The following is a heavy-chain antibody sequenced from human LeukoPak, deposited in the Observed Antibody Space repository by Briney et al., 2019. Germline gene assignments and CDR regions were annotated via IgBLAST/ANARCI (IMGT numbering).Heavy chain of an antibody. CDR1: GFTFSNYA. CDR3: ARDRYSSGWATFDY. Sequence: PGGSLRLSCAASGFTFSNYAMRWVRQAPGKGLEWVAVISYDGSNKYYADSVKGRFTISRDNSKNTLYLQMNSLRAEDTAVYYCARDRYSSGWATFDYWGQGTLVTVSS. D-gene: IGHD6-19*01. CDR2: ISYDGSNK. V-gene: IGHV3-30-3*01. J-gene: IGHJ4*02.